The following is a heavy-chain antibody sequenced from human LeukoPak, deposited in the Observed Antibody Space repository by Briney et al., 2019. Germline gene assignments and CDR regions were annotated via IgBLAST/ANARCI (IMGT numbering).Heavy chain of an antibody. V-gene: IGHV3-30*18. Sequence: GGSLRLSCVGSGFTFSIYGMNWVRQAPGKGLESVAIISYDGSNTHYIDSVKGRFTISRDNSKNTVYLQMNSLRAEDTAVYYCAKGGSDRPQPYFDYCCQGPPVTVSS. CDR3: AKGGSDRPQPYFDY. CDR2: ISYDGSNT. J-gene: IGHJ4*02. D-gene: IGHD3-16*02. CDR1: GFTFSIYG.